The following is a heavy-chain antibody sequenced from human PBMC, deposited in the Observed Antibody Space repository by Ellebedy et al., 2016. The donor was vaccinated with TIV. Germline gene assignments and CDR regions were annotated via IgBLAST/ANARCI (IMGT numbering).Heavy chain of an antibody. V-gene: IGHV3-72*01. J-gene: IGHJ4*02. CDR3: ASFSVVYSSGWYGARSY. CDR1: GFTFSDHY. Sequence: PGGSLRLSCAASGFTFSDHYMDWVRQAPGKGLEWVGRTRNKANSYTTEYAASVKGRFTISRDDSKNSLYLQMNSLKTEDTAVYYCASFSVVYSSGWYGARSYWGQGTLVTVSS. CDR2: TRNKANSYTT. D-gene: IGHD6-19*01.